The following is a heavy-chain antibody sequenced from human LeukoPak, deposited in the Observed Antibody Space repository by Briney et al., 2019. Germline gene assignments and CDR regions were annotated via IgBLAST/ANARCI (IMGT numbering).Heavy chain of an antibody. CDR2: ISWGGGST. J-gene: IGHJ6*02. CDR3: AKDGTTAAAYYYYYGMDV. Sequence: GGSLRLSCAASGFTFSSYAMSWVRQAPGKGLEWVSLISWGGGSTYYADSVKGRFTISRDNSKNSLYLQMNSLRTEDTALYYCAKDGTTAAAYYYYYGMDVWGQGTTVTVSS. D-gene: IGHD2-2*01. V-gene: IGHV3-43*01. CDR1: GFTFSSYA.